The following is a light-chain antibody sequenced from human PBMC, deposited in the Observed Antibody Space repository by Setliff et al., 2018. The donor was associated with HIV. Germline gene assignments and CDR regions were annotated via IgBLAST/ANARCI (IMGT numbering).Light chain of an antibody. V-gene: IGLV2-14*03. CDR1: SSDFGGYNY. CDR3: SSYTSSSTYV. CDR2: DVS. J-gene: IGLJ1*01. Sequence: QSALTQPASVSGSPGQSITISCTGASSDFGGYNYVSWYEQHPGKAPKLMIYDVSKRPSGVSNRFSGSKSGNTASLTISGLQAEDEADYYCSSYTSSSTYVFGLGTKVTVL.